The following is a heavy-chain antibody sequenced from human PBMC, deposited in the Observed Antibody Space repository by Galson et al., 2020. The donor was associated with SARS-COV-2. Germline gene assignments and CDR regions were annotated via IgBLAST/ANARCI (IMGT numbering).Heavy chain of an antibody. CDR2: IYYSGST. V-gene: IGHV4-59*01. Sequence: ASETLSLTCTVSGGSISSYYWSWIRQPPGKGLEWIGYIYYSGSTNYNPSLKSRVTISVDTSKNQFSLKLSSVTAADTAVYYCARANSGSEGPYFDYWGQGTLVTVSS. CDR1: GGSISSYY. D-gene: IGHD1-26*01. J-gene: IGHJ4*02. CDR3: ARANSGSEGPYFDY.